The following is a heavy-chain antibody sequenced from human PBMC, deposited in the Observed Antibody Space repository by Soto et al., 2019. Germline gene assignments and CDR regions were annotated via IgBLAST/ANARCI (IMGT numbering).Heavy chain of an antibody. CDR3: ARARYDILTGSRYFDY. CDR2: IYYSGST. Sequence: TLSLTCTVSGGSISSGGYYWSWIRQHPGKGLDLFGYIYYSGSTYYNPSLKSRVTISVDTSKNQFSLKLSFVTAADTAVYYCARARYDILTGSRYFDYWGQGTLVTVSS. D-gene: IGHD3-9*01. J-gene: IGHJ4*02. V-gene: IGHV4-31*03. CDR1: GGSISSGGYY.